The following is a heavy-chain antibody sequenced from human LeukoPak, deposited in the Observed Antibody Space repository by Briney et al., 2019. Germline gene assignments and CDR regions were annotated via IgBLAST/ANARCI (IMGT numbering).Heavy chain of an antibody. D-gene: IGHD5-18*01. V-gene: IGHV4-59*01. Sequence: PSETLSLTCTVSGGSISSYYWSWIRQPPGKRLEWIGYIYYSGSTNYNPSLKSRVTISVDTSKTQFSLKLSSVTAADTAVYYCARSGYSYGADAFDIWGQGTMVTVSS. CDR3: ARSGYSYGADAFDI. CDR2: IYYSGST. J-gene: IGHJ3*02. CDR1: GGSISSYY.